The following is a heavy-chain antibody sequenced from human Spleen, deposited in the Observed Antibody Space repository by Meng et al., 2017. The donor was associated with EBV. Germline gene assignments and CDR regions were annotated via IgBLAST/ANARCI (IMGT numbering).Heavy chain of an antibody. CDR3: ARPFPSWQSPRLDPFGA. D-gene: IGHD6-19*01. CDR2: VHYTGST. Sequence: RPLRDSGPGQVKPCETLSLTCTVSGDSISSFYYWGWIRQPPGGGLEWIGSVHYTGSTYYSPSLKSRVTVSVDTSTNQFSLRLTSVTAADTAVYYCARPFPSWQSPRLDPFGAWGQGTLVTVSS. J-gene: IGHJ5*02. V-gene: IGHV4-39*01. CDR1: GDSISSFYY.